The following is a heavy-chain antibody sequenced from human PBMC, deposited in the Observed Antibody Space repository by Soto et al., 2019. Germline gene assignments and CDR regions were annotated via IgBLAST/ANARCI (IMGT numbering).Heavy chain of an antibody. CDR3: ARESAGSGKNNWFDP. Sequence: SETLSLTCAVSGGSFSSYYWSWIRQPPGEGLEWIGSIYYSGSTNYNPSLKSRVTISIDTSKSLFSLKLSSLTSADTAVYYCARESAGSGKNNWFDPWGQGTLVTVSS. CDR2: IYYSGST. D-gene: IGHD3-10*01. V-gene: IGHV4-59*01. CDR1: GGSFSSYY. J-gene: IGHJ5*02.